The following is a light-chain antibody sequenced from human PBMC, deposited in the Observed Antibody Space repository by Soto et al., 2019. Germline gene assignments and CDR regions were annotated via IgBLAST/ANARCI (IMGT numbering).Light chain of an antibody. V-gene: IGLV1-47*01. CDR2: ANS. CDR1: TSNIGNNL. CDR3: VAWDDSLRCAV. J-gene: IGLJ7*01. Sequence: QPVLTQPPSASGTPGQSVTISCSGSTSNIGNNLVYWYQQVPGTAPKLLIYANSQRPSGVPDRFSGSKSGTSASLAISGLRSEDEADYYCVAWDDSLRCAVFGGGTQLTVL.